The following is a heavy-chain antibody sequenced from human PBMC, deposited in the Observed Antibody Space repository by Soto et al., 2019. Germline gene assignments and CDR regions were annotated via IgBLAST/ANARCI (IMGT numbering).Heavy chain of an antibody. D-gene: IGHD1-1*01. Sequence: QLQLQESGPGLVKPSETLSLTCTVSGGSISSSSYYWGWIRQPPGKGLEWIGSIYYSGSTYYNPSLTSRVTISVDTSKNQFSLKLSSVTAADTPVYYCARQALDSDSDAFDIWGQGTMVTVSS. CDR2: IYYSGST. V-gene: IGHV4-39*01. J-gene: IGHJ3*02. CDR1: GGSISSSSYY. CDR3: ARQALDSDSDAFDI.